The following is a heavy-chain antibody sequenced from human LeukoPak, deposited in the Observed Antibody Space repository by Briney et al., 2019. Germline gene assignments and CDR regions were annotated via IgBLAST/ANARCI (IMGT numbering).Heavy chain of an antibody. CDR1: GGSISSYY. V-gene: IGHV4-59*08. D-gene: IGHD3-22*01. Sequence: PSETLSLTCTVSGGSISSYYWSWIRQPPGKGLEWIGYIYYSGSTNYNPSLKSRVTISVDTSKNQFSLKLSSVTAADTAVYYCARRNPKNYYDSSDYEYFFDFWGQGTLVTVSS. J-gene: IGHJ4*02. CDR3: ARRNPKNYYDSSDYEYFFDF. CDR2: IYYSGST.